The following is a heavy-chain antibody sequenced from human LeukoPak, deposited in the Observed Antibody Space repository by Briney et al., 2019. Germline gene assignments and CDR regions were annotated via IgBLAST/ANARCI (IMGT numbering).Heavy chain of an antibody. CDR2: ISENGDRT. V-gene: IGHV3-43*02. D-gene: IGHD3-9*01. CDR3: AKDPKNVIRNFDSGY. CDR1: GFTFGNFG. Sequence: GGPRRLSCTASGFTFGNFGMNWVRKTPGKGLNWFSFISENGDRTYYADSVKGRFTISRDNSRHSLYLQMNSLRTEDSALYYCAKDPKNVIRNFDSGYWGQGTLVTVSS. J-gene: IGHJ4*02.